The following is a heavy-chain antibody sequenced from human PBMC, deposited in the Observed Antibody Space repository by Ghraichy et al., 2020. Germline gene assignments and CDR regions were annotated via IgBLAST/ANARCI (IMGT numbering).Heavy chain of an antibody. D-gene: IGHD3-22*01. V-gene: IGHV4-34*01. J-gene: IGHJ4*02. CDR3: ARVFVYDSSGYDDY. CDR2: INHSGST. Sequence: SETLSLTCAVYGGSFSGYYWSWIRQPPGKGLEWIGEINHSGSTNYNPPLKSRVTISVDTSKNQFSLKLSSVTAADTAVYYCARVFVYDSSGYDDYWGQGTLVTVSS. CDR1: GGSFSGYY.